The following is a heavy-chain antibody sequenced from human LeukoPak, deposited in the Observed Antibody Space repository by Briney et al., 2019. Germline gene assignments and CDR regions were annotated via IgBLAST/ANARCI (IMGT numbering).Heavy chain of an antibody. CDR2: FDPEDGET. V-gene: IGHV1-24*01. CDR1: GYTLTELS. CDR3: ASRGAGQESGMDY. Sequence: ATVTVSCTVSGYTLTELSMHWVRQAPGKGLEWMGGFDPEDGETIYAQKFQGRVTMTEDTSTDTAYMELSSLRSEDTAVYYCASRGAGQESGMDYWGQGTLVTVSS. J-gene: IGHJ4*02. D-gene: IGHD1-26*01.